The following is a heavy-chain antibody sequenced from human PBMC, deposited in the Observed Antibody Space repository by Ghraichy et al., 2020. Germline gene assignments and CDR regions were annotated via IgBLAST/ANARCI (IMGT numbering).Heavy chain of an antibody. V-gene: IGHV5-51*01. CDR1: GYSFTSYW. J-gene: IGHJ6*02. Sequence: GESLNISCKASGYSFTSYWIAWVRQMPGKGLEWVVIFYPGDSDTRYSPSFQGQVTISADKSISTAYLQWSSLKASDTAMYYCARRNYYGMDVWGQGTTVTVS. CDR2: FYPGDSDT. CDR3: ARRNYYGMDV.